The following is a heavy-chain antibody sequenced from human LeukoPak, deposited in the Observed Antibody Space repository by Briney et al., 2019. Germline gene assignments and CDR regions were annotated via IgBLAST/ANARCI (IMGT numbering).Heavy chain of an antibody. CDR2: ISSGSSYI. Sequence: GGSLRLSCAACGFTFSSTSMNWVRQAPGKGLEWVSSISSGSSYIFYADSVKGRFTISRDNAKNSLYLQMNSLRAEDTAVYYCAREFFDREGGTTVLDYWGQGTLVTVSS. D-gene: IGHD1-26*01. J-gene: IGHJ4*02. CDR1: GFTFSSTS. V-gene: IGHV3-21*01. CDR3: AREFFDREGGTTVLDY.